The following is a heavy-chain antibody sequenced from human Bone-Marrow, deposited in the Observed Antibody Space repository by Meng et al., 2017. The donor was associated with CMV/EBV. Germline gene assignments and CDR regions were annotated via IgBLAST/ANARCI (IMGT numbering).Heavy chain of an antibody. CDR1: GCTFTSYA. D-gene: IGHD2-2*01. J-gene: IGHJ6*02. V-gene: IGHV1-69*10. CDR3: ASQELVPADPSYYYGMDV. Sequence: SVKVSCKASGCTFTSYAISWVRQAPGQGLEWMGGIIPILSIANYAQKSQGRVTITADKPTSTAYMELSSLRSEDTAVYYCASQELVPADPSYYYGMDVWGQGTTVTVSS. CDR2: IIPILSIA.